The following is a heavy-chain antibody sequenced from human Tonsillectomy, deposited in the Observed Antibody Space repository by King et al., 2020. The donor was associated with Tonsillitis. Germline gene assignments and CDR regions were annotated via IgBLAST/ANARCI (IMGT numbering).Heavy chain of an antibody. CDR3: AGGRSSGWAGSFYYGLDV. V-gene: IGHV1-2*02. CDR2: INPNSGGT. D-gene: IGHD6-19*01. J-gene: IGHJ6*02. CDR1: GYTFTGYY. Sequence: VQLVESGAEVKKPGASVKVSCKASGYTFTGYYMHWVRQAPGQGLEWVGWINPNSGGTNYAQKFQDRVTMARDMSISTAYMELRRLRSDETAVYYCAGGRSSGWAGSFYYGLDVWGQGTTVTVSS.